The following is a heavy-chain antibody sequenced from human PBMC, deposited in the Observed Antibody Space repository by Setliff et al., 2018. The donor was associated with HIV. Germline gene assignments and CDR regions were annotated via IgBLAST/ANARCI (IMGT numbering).Heavy chain of an antibody. CDR2: ISAYNGNT. CDR3: ARRVQGSNWYSRYYYYYIDV. V-gene: IGHV1-18*01. D-gene: IGHD6-13*01. Sequence: ASVKVSCKASGCTFTSYGISWVRQAPGQGLEWMGWISAYNGNTNYAQKLQGRVTMTTDTSTRTAYMELRSLRSDDTAVYYCARRVQGSNWYSRYYYYYIDVWGKGTTVTVSS. CDR1: GCTFTSYG. J-gene: IGHJ6*03.